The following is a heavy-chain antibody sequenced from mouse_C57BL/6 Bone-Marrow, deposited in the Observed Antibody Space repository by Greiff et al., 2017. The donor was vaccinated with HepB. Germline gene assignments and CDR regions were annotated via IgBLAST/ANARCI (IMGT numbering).Heavy chain of an antibody. V-gene: IGHV1-26*01. CDR3: ATLNSYDGTDY. CDR1: GYTFTDYY. D-gene: IGHD6-1*01. CDR2: ISPNNGCT. J-gene: IGHJ4*01. Sequence: VQLQQSGPELVKPGASVKISCKASGYTFTDYYMNWVKQSPGQSLEWIGDISPNNGCTNYNEKFKGKATLTVDTSSSTAYMELRSLTSEDSAIYYCATLNSYDGTDYWGQGTSLTVSS.